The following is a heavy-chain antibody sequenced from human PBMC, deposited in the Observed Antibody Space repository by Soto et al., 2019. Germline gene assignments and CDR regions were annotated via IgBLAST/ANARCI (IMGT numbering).Heavy chain of an antibody. Sequence: GGSLRLSCTVSAISEFSFSDQYMDWVRQAPGKGLEWVGRSRNRVNNLSTAYAASVQGRFTISRDESKNTVYLQMNSLKTDDTAVYYCSRADSSANSHDYWGQGTLVTVSS. CDR2: SRNRVNNLST. J-gene: IGHJ4*02. D-gene: IGHD4-4*01. CDR3: SRADSSANSHDY. V-gene: IGHV3-72*01. CDR1: AISEFSFSDQY.